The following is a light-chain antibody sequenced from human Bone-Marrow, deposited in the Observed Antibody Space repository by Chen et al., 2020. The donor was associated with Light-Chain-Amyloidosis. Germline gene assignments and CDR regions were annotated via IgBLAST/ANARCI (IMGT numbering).Light chain of an antibody. J-gene: IGLJ6*01. V-gene: IGLV1-51*01. CDR3: GTWDNRLSAVI. Sequence: QSVLTQPPSVSAAPGQKVTISCSGSSSNIGKNFFTWYRQVPGAAPKAVIFDNDKRPSGIPDRFSGSKSAASATLGITGLQTGDEADYYCGTWDNRLSAVIFGGGTRVTVL. CDR1: SSNIGKNF. CDR2: DND.